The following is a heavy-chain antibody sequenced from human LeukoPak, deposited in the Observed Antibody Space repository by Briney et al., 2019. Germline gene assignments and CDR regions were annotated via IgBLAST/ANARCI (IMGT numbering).Heavy chain of an antibody. Sequence: PSETLSLTCTVSGYSISSAYYWGWIRQPPGKGLEWIGSIYHTGSTYSNPALKSRVTISVAMSKNQFSLKLSSVTAADTAVYYCAREGYYDSSGYIDYWGQGTLVTVSS. V-gene: IGHV4-38-2*02. J-gene: IGHJ4*02. CDR3: AREGYYDSSGYIDY. D-gene: IGHD3-22*01. CDR1: GYSISSAYY. CDR2: IYHTGST.